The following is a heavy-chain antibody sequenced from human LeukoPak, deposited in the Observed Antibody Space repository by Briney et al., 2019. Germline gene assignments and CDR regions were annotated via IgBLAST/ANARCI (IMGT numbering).Heavy chain of an antibody. CDR2: INGNSRYI. D-gene: IGHD2-2*01. Sequence: GGSLRLSCAASGFPFSTYSAAWVRQAPGKGLEWLSYINGNSRYIKYADSVKGRFTISRDNAKNSLYLQMNSLRVDDTAVYYCATPRPEGGACDFWGRGTLVTVAS. V-gene: IGHV3-21*05. J-gene: IGHJ4*02. CDR1: GFPFSTYS. CDR3: ATPRPEGGACDF.